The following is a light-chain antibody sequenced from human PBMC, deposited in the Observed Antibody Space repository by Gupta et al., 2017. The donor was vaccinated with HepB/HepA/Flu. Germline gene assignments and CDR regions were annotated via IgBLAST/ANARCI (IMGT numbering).Light chain of an antibody. J-gene: IGLJ2*01. CDR2: DDS. Sequence: SYVLTQPPSVSVAPGKTARITWGGNNIGSKSVHWYQQKPGQAPVLVVYDDSDRPSGIPERFSGSNSGNTATLTSSRVEAGDEADYYCQVWDSSSDHVVFGGGTKLTVL. V-gene: IGLV3-21*03. CDR3: QVWDSSSDHVV. CDR1: NIGSKS.